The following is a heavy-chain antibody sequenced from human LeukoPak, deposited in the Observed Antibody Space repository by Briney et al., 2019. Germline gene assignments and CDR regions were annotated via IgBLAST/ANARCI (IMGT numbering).Heavy chain of an antibody. CDR3: ARGRSCGGRSCHFPNWFDP. CDR2: MNPNSGKT. CDR1: GYTFINYD. J-gene: IGHJ5*02. D-gene: IGHD2-15*01. V-gene: IGHV1-8*01. Sequence: GASVKVSCKSSGYTFINYDINWVRQATGQGLEWMGWMNPNSGKTGSAQKFQGRVTFTRNISISTAYMELSSLRSEDTAVYYCARGRSCGGRSCHFPNWFDPWGQGTLVTVSS.